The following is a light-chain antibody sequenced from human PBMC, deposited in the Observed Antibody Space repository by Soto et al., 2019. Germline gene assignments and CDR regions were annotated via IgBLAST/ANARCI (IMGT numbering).Light chain of an antibody. CDR2: TTN. V-gene: IGLV1-44*01. CDR1: SSNIGTSS. Sequence: QSVRTQPHSASGTPGQRVTISCSGSSSNIGTSSVHWFQQLPGTAPKLLISTTNQRPSGVPERFSGSKSGTSASLAISGPQSEDEADYYCAAWDDSLNGHAFGTGTKVTVL. CDR3: AAWDDSLNGHA. J-gene: IGLJ1*01.